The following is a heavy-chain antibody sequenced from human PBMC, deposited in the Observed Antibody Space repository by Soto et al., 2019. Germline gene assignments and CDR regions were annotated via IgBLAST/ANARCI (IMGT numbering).Heavy chain of an antibody. V-gene: IGHV4-30-4*01. J-gene: IGHJ4*02. CDR1: GVPISTDDYY. CDR2: IYYSGST. D-gene: IGHD3-22*01. Sequence: KTSETLSLTCTVSGVPISTDDYYWTWIRQPTGKGREWIGYIYYSGSTYYNWSLKSRVTISIDTYKNQFSLNLSSVTAADTAVYYGASDMYYYDSSGYSVLGPVDYWGQGTLVTVSS. CDR3: ASDMYYYDSSGYSVLGPVDY.